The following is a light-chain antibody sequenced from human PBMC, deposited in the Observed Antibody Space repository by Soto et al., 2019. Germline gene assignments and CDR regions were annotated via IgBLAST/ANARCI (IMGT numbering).Light chain of an antibody. CDR2: GAS. CDR3: QQYNNWPPIT. V-gene: IGKV3-20*01. Sequence: EIVLTQSPGTLSLSPGERVTLSCRAGQIVTSSQLAWYQQKPGQAPRLLVFGASSRVLGIPDRFSGSGSGTDFTLTISSLQSEDFAVYYCQQYNNWPPITFGQGTRLEIK. J-gene: IGKJ5*01. CDR1: QIVTSSQ.